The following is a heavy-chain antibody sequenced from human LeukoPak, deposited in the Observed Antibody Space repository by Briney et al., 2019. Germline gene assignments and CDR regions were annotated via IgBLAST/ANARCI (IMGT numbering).Heavy chain of an antibody. CDR3: ARGGHIVVVPAAPKKTPKRNNWFDP. J-gene: IGHJ5*02. Sequence: SETLSLTCAVCGGSFSGYYWSWIRQPPGKGLEWIGEINHSGSTNYNPSLKSRVTISVDTSKNQFSLKLSSVTAADTAVYYCARGGHIVVVPAAPKKTPKRNNWFDPWGQGTLVTVSS. D-gene: IGHD2-2*01. CDR1: GGSFSGYY. CDR2: INHSGST. V-gene: IGHV4-34*01.